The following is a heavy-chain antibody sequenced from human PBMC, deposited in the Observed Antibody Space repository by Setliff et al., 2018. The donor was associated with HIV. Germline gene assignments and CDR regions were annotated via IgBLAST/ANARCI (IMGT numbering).Heavy chain of an antibody. CDR1: GGSFSGYY. CDR3: ARRISFIAGEVASNFDY. D-gene: IGHD6-19*01. V-gene: IGHV4-34*01. CDR2: INGSGST. J-gene: IGHJ4*02. Sequence: KTSEKLSLTCDVYGGSFSGYYWSWIRQSPEKGLELIGEINGSGSTSYNPSLKSRFTISVDISNNQFSLNLRSVTAVDTAVFYCARRISFIAGEVASNFDYWGQGTPVTVSS.